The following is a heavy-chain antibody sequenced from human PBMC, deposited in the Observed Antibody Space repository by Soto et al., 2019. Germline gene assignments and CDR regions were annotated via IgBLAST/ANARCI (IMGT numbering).Heavy chain of an antibody. D-gene: IGHD3-22*01. CDR1: GGSISSGGYY. CDR2: IYYSGST. J-gene: IGHJ4*02. Sequence: PSETLSLTCTVSGGSISSGGYYWSWIRQHPGKGLEWIGYIYYSGSTYYNPSLKSRVTISVDTSKNQFSLKLSSVTAADTAVYYCARAFYDSSGYFGFGFDYWGQGTLVTVSS. V-gene: IGHV4-31*03. CDR3: ARAFYDSSGYFGFGFDY.